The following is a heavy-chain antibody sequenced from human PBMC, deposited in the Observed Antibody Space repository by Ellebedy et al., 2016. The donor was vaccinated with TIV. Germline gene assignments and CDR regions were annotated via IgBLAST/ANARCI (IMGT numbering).Heavy chain of an antibody. CDR1: GFTFSSYA. J-gene: IGHJ4*02. Sequence: GESLKISCAASGFTFSSYAMNWVRQAPGKGLEWVSSISDSGSGTAYAASVKGRFTVSRDNSKNTLYLQMNSLRGEDTAVYYCAIRIGDYWGQGTLVTVSS. CDR3: AIRIGDY. CDR2: ISDSGSGT. V-gene: IGHV3-23*01. D-gene: IGHD3-16*01.